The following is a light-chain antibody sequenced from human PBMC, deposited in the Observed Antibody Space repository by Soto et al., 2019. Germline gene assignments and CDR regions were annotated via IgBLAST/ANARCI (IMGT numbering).Light chain of an antibody. CDR2: DVS. CDR1: SSDVGAYNY. V-gene: IGLV2-8*01. J-gene: IGLJ3*02. Sequence: QSALTQPPSASGSPGQSLTISCTGTSSDVGAYNYVSWYQQHPGKAPKLMIYDVSKRPSGVPDRFSGSKSGNTASLTVSGLQAEDEADFYCISYAGSSIWVFGGGTKLTVL. CDR3: ISYAGSSIWV.